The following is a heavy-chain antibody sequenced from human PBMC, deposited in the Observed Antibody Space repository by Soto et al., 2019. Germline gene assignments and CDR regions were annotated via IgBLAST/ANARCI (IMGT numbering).Heavy chain of an antibody. J-gene: IGHJ1*01. CDR2: IKSKADGETR. Sequence: GSLRLSSAASGFSLTNAWMNRIRQAPGKGLEWVGRIKSKADGETRDYAAPVKGRFTISRDDSKNTLYLQMNSLKSEDTAVYFSTQDLPGAASGFWGQGTLVTVSS. V-gene: IGHV3-15*07. D-gene: IGHD6-25*01. CDR3: TQDLPGAASGF. CDR1: GFSLTNAW.